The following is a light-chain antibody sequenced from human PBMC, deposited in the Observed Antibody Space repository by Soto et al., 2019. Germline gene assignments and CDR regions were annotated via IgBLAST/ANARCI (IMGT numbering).Light chain of an antibody. CDR2: GAS. CDR3: QQYGSSSWT. J-gene: IGKJ1*01. Sequence: EIVLTQSPGTLSLSPGERATLSCRASQSVSSSYLAWYQQKPGQAPRLLIYGASSRATCIPDRFSGSGSEKDFTLTISRLEPEDFAVYYCQQYGSSSWTFGQGTKVEIK. CDR1: QSVSSSY. V-gene: IGKV3-20*01.